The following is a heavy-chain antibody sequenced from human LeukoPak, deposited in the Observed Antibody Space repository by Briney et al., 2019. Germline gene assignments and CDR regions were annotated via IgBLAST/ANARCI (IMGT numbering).Heavy chain of an antibody. J-gene: IGHJ4*02. V-gene: IGHV4-39*01. Sequence: KASETLSLTCAVYGGSISSSSYYWGWIRQPPGKGLEWIGSIYYSGSTYYNPSLKSRVTISVDTSKNQFSLKLSSVTAADTAVYYCARPIVSGSYEYYFDYWGQGTLVTVSS. D-gene: IGHD1-26*01. CDR1: GGSISSSSYY. CDR2: IYYSGST. CDR3: ARPIVSGSYEYYFDY.